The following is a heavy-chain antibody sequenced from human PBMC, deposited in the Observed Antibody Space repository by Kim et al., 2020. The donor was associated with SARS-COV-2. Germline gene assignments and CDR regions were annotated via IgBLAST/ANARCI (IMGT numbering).Heavy chain of an antibody. CDR2: ISSNGGST. J-gene: IGHJ6*02. CDR3: ARGRKDYYGSGSYYSSSSYFYCFGVDV. V-gene: IGHV3-64*01. D-gene: IGHD3-10*01. Sequence: GGSLRLSCAASGFTFSSYAMHWVRQAPGKGLEYVSAISSNGGSTYYANSVKGRFTISRDNSKNTLYLQMGSLRAEDMAVYYCARGRKDYYGSGSYYSSSSYFYCFGVDVWGQGTTGTVSS. CDR1: GFTFSSYA.